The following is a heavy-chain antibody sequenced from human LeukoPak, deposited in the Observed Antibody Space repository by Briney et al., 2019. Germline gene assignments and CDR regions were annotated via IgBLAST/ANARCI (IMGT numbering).Heavy chain of an antibody. CDR1: GGTFSSYA. D-gene: IGHD2-21*01. CDR2: IIPIFGTA. J-gene: IGHJ4*02. CDR3: ARVGAYCGGDCYSLDY. Sequence: SVKVSCKASGGTFSSYAISWVRQAPGQGLEWMGGIIPIFGTANYAQKFQGRVTITADESTSTAYMELSSLRSEDTAVYYCARVGAYCGGDCYSLDYWGQGTLVTVSS. V-gene: IGHV1-69*13.